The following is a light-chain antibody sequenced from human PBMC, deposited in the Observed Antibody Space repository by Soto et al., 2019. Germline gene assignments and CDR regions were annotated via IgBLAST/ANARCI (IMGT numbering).Light chain of an antibody. CDR2: DAS. V-gene: IGKV1-5*01. Sequence: DIQMTQSPSTLSGTVGDRVTITCRASQSISRSLAWYQHQPGKAPKLLIYDASSLESGVPSRFSGIGSGTEFTLSISSLQPEDFGTYYCQQCYMGWTFGQGTKVDIK. CDR1: QSISRS. J-gene: IGKJ1*01. CDR3: QQCYMGWT.